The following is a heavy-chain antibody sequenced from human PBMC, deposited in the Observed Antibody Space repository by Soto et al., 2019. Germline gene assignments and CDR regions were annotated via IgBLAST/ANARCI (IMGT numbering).Heavy chain of an antibody. V-gene: IGHV3-21*01. J-gene: IGHJ3*01. CDR1: GFTFSSYS. Sequence: EVQLVESGGGLVKPGGSLRLSCAASGFTFSSYSMNCVRQAPGKGLEWVSSISSSSSYIYYADSVKGRFTISRDNATNSRYRKKLSLRAEDTAVYYCARSRAGGAAFDLWGQGRMVTVSS. D-gene: IGHD3-10*01. CDR2: ISSSSSYI. CDR3: ARSRAGGAAFDL.